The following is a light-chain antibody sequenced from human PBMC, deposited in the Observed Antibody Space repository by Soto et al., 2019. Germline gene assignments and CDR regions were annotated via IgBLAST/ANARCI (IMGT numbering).Light chain of an antibody. CDR2: DAS. J-gene: IGKJ1*01. V-gene: IGKV1-5*01. CDR1: QSISSW. Sequence: DIQMTQSPSSLSASVGDRVITTCRASQSISSWLAWYQQKPGKAPKLLIYDASSLESGVPSRFSGSGSGTEFTLTISSLQPDDFATYYCQQYNSYSRTFGQGTKVDI. CDR3: QQYNSYSRT.